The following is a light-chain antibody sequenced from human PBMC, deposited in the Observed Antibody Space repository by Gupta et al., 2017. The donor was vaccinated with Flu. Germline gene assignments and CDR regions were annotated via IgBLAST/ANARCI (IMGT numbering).Light chain of an antibody. J-gene: IGKJ4*01. CDR2: GAS. CDR1: QSLRRNY. V-gene: IGKV3-20*01. Sequence: EIVLTQSPGTLSLSPGERATLSCRASQSLRRNYLAWYQQKPGEAPRLLIFGASSRATGIPDRFSGSGSGTEFTLTISRLEPEDFAVYYCQQEGSSPITFGRGTKVDIK. CDR3: QQEGSSPIT.